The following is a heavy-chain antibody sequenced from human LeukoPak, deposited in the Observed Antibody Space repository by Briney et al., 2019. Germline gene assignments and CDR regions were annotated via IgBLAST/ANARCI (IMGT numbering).Heavy chain of an antibody. J-gene: IGHJ4*02. CDR3: AXXXXXXXXVVIISSFDY. Sequence: SETLSLTCTVSGGSISSYYWSWIRQPPGKGLEWIGYIYYSGSTNYNPSLKSRVTISVDTSKNQFSLKLSSVTAADTAVYYCAXXXXXXXXVVIISSFDYWGQGTLVTVSS. CDR1: GGSISSYY. CDR2: IYYSGST. D-gene: IGHD3-3*01. V-gene: IGHV4-59*12.